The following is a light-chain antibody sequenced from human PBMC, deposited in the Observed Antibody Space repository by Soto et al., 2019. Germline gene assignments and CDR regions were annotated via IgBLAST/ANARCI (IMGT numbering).Light chain of an antibody. J-gene: IGKJ1*01. CDR3: QQYSNSTWT. V-gene: IGKV3-20*01. CDR2: GAS. Sequence: EIVLTQSPGTLSLSPGEGATLSCRASQAIRSTSLVWYQKKPGQAPRLLMYGASTRASGFPDRFSGRGFETDFTITISEVEPEDFAVYYCQQYSNSTWTFGQGTRVEI. CDR1: QAIRSTS.